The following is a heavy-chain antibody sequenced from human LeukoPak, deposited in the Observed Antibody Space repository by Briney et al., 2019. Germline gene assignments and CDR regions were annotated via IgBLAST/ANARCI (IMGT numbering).Heavy chain of an antibody. Sequence: SETLSLTCTVSGYSISIGYYWGWIRQPPGKGLEWIGSIYHSGSTYYNPSLKSRVTISVDTSKNQFSLKLSSVTAADTAVYYCARDRYQLPIRSDFDYWGQGTLVTVSS. V-gene: IGHV4-38-2*02. D-gene: IGHD2-2*01. J-gene: IGHJ4*02. CDR2: IYHSGST. CDR3: ARDRYQLPIRSDFDY. CDR1: GYSISIGYY.